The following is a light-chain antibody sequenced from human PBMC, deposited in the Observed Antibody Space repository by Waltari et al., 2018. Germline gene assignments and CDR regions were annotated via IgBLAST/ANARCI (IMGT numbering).Light chain of an antibody. J-gene: IGLJ3*02. CDR3: YSAADNNQV. CDR2: QSS. Sequence: SYNLTPPSSVSVSPGQTTRITCPGDVLPQQSARWFQQKPGQAPVLVIYQSSARPPGIPERFAGSSSGTTVTLTISGAQVEDEADYYCYSAADNNQVFGGGTKLTVL. V-gene: IGLV3-27*01. CDR1: VLPQQS.